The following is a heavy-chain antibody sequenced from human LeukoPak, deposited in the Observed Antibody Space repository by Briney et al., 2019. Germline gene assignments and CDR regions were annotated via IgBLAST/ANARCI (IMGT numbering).Heavy chain of an antibody. V-gene: IGHV4-59*08. D-gene: IGHD1-14*01. CDR2: IKYSGST. J-gene: IGHJ4*02. CDR1: GGSINTYF. Sequence: RPSETLSLTCTVSGGSINTYFWTWIRQPPGKGLEWIGYIKYSGSTNSNPSLKSRLAMSVDTSKNQFSVKLTSVTAADTGVYYCARQHSPGYFDYWGQGTLVTVSS. CDR3: ARQHSPGYFDY.